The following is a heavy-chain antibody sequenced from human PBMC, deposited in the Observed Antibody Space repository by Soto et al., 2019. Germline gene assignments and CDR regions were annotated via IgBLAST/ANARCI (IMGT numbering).Heavy chain of an antibody. Sequence: QVHLVQSGAEVKKPGASVKVSCQASGYAFTPYGITWVPQAHGQGLEWMGWISAHNGNTNYAQKLQGRVTVTRDTSASTAYMELRSLRSDDTAVYYFARGRYGDYWGQGALVTVSS. J-gene: IGHJ4*02. V-gene: IGHV1-18*01. CDR2: ISAHNGNT. CDR3: ARGRYGDY. CDR1: GYAFTPYG. D-gene: IGHD1-1*01.